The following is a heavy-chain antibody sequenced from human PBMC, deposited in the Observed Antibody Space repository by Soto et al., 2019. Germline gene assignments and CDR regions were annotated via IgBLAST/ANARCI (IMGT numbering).Heavy chain of an antibody. J-gene: IGHJ4*02. CDR1: GGSFGGYW. CDR2: INHSGHT. CDR3: ARRSPRDSSGYYFDY. V-gene: IGHV4-34*01. Sequence: QVQLQQWGAGLLMPSETLSLTCAVYGGSFGGYWWTWVRQPPGKGLEWVGEINHSGHTNYNSSLKSRVTISEYRSKSQVSLRLNSVTAADTAVYYCARRSPRDSSGYYFDYWGRGTLVTVSS. D-gene: IGHD3-22*01.